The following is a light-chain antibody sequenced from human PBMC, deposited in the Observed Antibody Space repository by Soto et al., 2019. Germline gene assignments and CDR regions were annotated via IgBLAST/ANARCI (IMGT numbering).Light chain of an antibody. J-gene: IGLJ1*01. Sequence: QSALTQPASVSGSPGQSITISCTGTSSDVGGYNYVSWYQQHSGKAPKLMIYEVSNRPSGVSNRFSGSKSGNTASLTISGLQAEDEADYYCSSYTSSNTYVFGTGTKVT. V-gene: IGLV2-14*01. CDR2: EVS. CDR3: SSYTSSNTYV. CDR1: SSDVGGYNY.